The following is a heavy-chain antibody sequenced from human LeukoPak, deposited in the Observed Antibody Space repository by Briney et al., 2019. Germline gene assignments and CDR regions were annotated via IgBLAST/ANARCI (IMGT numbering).Heavy chain of an antibody. D-gene: IGHD2-21*01. Sequence: SETLSLTCTVSGGSISSSKYYWGWIRQPPGKGLEWIGTIFNSGSTHYNPSLKSRVTISVDTSKNQFSLKLSSVTAADTAVYYCARDRVDRYYYYYMDVWGKGTTVTIS. CDR3: ARDRVDRYYYYYMDV. CDR1: GGSISSSKYY. J-gene: IGHJ6*03. V-gene: IGHV4-39*07. CDR2: IFNSGST.